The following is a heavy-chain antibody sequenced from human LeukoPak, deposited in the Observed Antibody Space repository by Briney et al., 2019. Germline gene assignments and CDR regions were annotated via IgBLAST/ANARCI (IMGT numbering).Heavy chain of an antibody. D-gene: IGHD2-15*01. CDR1: GYSFTTYW. CDR3: ARGLRGGPSGGGLDY. V-gene: IGHV5-10-1*01. Sequence: GESLKISCKGSGYSFTTYWITWVRQMPGKGLEWMVRLDASDSYTTYSPSFQGHVTISADKSINTAYLQWSSLKASDTAMYYCARGLRGGPSGGGLDYWGQGTLVTVSS. J-gene: IGHJ4*02. CDR2: LDASDSYT.